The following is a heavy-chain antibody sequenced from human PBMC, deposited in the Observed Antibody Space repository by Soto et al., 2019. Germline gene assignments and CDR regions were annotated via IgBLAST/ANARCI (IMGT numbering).Heavy chain of an antibody. CDR2: ISSSSATI. CDR1: GLTFSSYS. CDR3: ARDPAGYYYDKYAFDI. D-gene: IGHD3-22*01. Sequence: GGSLRLSCAASGLTFSSYSMNWVRQAPGKGLEWVSYISSSSATIYYADSVKGRFTISRGNAKNSLYLQMNSLRAEDTAVYYCARDPAGYYYDKYAFDIWGQGTMVTVSS. V-gene: IGHV3-48*04. J-gene: IGHJ3*02.